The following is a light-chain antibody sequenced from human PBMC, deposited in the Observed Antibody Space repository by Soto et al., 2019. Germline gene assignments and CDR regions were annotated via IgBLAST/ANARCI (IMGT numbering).Light chain of an antibody. Sequence: IQMTQSPSSLSASVGDRVTITCRASQSISTYVNWYQQKPGKAPKLLIYASSSFQSGVPSRFSGSGSGTHFTLTINSLQPEDFATYYCQQSFSTPRTFGPGTRVE. CDR3: QQSFSTPRT. J-gene: IGKJ1*01. CDR1: QSISTY. V-gene: IGKV1-39*01. CDR2: ASS.